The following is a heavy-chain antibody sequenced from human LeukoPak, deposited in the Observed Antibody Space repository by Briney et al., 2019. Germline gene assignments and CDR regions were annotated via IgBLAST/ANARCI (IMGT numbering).Heavy chain of an antibody. J-gene: IGHJ6*02. CDR2: IYESGST. Sequence: SETLSLTCTVSGGSIKIHYWSWIRQTPGKGLEWIGCIYESGSTYHNPSLKSRVTISVDMSKNQFSLKVSSVTAADTAVYYCARGGSSWSYAMDVWGQGTTVTVSS. D-gene: IGHD6-13*01. CDR1: GGSIKIHY. V-gene: IGHV4-59*11. CDR3: ARGGSSWSYAMDV.